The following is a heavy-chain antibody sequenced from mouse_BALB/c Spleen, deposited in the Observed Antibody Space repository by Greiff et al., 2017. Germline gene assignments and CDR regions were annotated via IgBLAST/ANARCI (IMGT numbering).Heavy chain of an antibody. Sequence: DVKLVESGGGLVKPGGSLKLSCAASGFTFSSYAMSWVRQTPEKRLEWVATISSGGSYTYYPDSVKGRFTISRDNAKNTLYLQMSSLRSEDTAMYYCARQRITTALDYWGQGTTLTVSS. D-gene: IGHD1-2*01. V-gene: IGHV5-9-3*01. J-gene: IGHJ2*01. CDR1: GFTFSSYA. CDR2: ISSGGSYT. CDR3: ARQRITTALDY.